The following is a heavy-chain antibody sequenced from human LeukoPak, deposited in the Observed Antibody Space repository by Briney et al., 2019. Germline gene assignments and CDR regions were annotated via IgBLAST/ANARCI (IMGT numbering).Heavy chain of an antibody. V-gene: IGHV4-59*01. CDR1: GGSISSYY. CDR2: IYYSGST. CDR3: ARELIVGATYGFDY. D-gene: IGHD1-26*01. Sequence: SETLSLTCTVSGGSISSYYWSWIRQPPGKGLEWIGYIYYSGSTNYNPSLKSRVTISVDTSKNQFSLKLSSVTAADTAVYYCARELIVGATYGFDYWGQGTLVTVSS. J-gene: IGHJ4*02.